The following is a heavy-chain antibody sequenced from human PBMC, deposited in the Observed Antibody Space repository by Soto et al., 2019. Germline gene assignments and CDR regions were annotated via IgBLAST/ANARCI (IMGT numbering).Heavy chain of an antibody. CDR3: ARAAKRYFDY. Sequence: QVQLVQSGAEVQKPGSSVNVSCKTSGVTFNTFAISWVRQAPGQGREYMGGIIPVLGPANYAQRFQGSVTITAYKSTSTAYVELSKQTSEDTAVYYCARAAKRYFDYWGQGTMVTVSS. CDR2: IIPVLGPA. CDR1: GVTFNTFA. V-gene: IGHV1-69*06. J-gene: IGHJ4*02.